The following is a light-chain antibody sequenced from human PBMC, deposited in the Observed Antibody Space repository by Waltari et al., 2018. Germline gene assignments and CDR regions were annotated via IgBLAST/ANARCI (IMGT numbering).Light chain of an antibody. V-gene: IGLV1-44*01. CDR3: AAWDDSLNGVV. Sequence: QSVLTQPPSVSGAPGQRVTISCTGGSSNIGAGYDVNWYQQPPGTAPKPLIYSNNQRPSGVPDRFSGTKSGTSASLAISGLQSEDEADYYCAAWDDSLNGVVFGGGTKLTVL. J-gene: IGLJ2*01. CDR1: SSNIGAGYD. CDR2: SNN.